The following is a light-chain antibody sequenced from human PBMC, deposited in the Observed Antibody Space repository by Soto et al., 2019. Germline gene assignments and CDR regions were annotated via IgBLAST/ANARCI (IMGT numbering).Light chain of an antibody. CDR2: TAS. V-gene: IGKV1D-12*01. CDR3: QQANRFPWT. J-gene: IGKJ1*01. Sequence: DIQMPQSPSSVSASVGDRVIITCRASPDISGWLAWFQQKPGKDHNLLIYTASILQSGVPSRFSGSGSGTDFTLTITYLQHEDFATSYCQQANRFPWTFGQGTKVEL. CDR1: PDISGW.